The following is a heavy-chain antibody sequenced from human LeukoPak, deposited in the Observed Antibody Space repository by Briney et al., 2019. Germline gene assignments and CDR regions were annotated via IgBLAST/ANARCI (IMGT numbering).Heavy chain of an antibody. J-gene: IGHJ4*02. CDR2: IKQDGTEK. D-gene: IGHD1-1*01. CDR1: GFTFSNYW. Sequence: PGGSLRLSCAASGFTFSNYWMTWVRQAPGKGLEWVANIKQDGTEKYYVDSVKGRFTISRDNAKNSLFLQMDSLSAEDTAVYYCARITTRYFDYWGQGTLVTVPS. CDR3: ARITTRYFDY. V-gene: IGHV3-7*05.